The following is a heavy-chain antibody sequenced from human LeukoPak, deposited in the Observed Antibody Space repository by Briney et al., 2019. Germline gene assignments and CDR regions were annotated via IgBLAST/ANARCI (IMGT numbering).Heavy chain of an antibody. J-gene: IGHJ4*02. D-gene: IGHD3-16*01. CDR2: IRYDGSNK. CDR1: GFTFSNYG. V-gene: IGHV3-30*02. Sequence: GGSLRLSCAASGFTFSNYGMHWVRQAPGKGLEWVAFIRYDGSNKYYADSVKGRFTISRDNSKNTLYLQMNSLRAEDTAVYYCAKGVVWLRLGEAIDYWGQGTLVTVSS. CDR3: AKGVVWLRLGEAIDY.